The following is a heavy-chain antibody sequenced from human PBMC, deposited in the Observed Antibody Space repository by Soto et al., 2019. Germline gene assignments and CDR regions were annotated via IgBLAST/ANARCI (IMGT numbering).Heavy chain of an antibody. CDR1: GGSFTGYY. V-gene: IGHV4-34*10. J-gene: IGHJ6*02. Sequence: SETLSLTCAVYGGSFTGYYWTWIRQTPGKGLEWIGEIYYRGSRYYNSSLKSRIAMTVDTSKNQFSLKLSSVTAADTAVYYCAGQPTAGSYYDLGSYYYYYAMDVWGQGTTVTVSS. D-gene: IGHD3-10*01. CDR3: AGQPTAGSYYDLGSYYYYYAMDV. CDR2: IYYRGSR.